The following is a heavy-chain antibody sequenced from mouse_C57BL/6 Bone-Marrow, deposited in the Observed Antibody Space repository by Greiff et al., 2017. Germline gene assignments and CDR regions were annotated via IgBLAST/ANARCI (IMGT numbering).Heavy chain of an antibody. Sequence: QVQLQESGAELVRPGASVKLSCKASGYTFTDYYINWVKQRPGQGLEWIARIYPGSGNTYYNEKFKGKATLTAEKSSSTAYMQLSSLTSEDSAVYFRAREGGINFDYWGQGTTLTVSS. CDR1: GYTFTDYY. CDR3: AREGGINFDY. J-gene: IGHJ2*01. CDR2: IYPGSGNT. V-gene: IGHV1-76*01.